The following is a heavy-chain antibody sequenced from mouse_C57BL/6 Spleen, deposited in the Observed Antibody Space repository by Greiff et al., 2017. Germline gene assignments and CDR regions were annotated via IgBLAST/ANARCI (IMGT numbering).Heavy chain of an antibody. V-gene: IGHV1-22*01. CDR3: ARLANYYGSSSAWFAY. J-gene: IGHJ3*01. CDR1: GYTFTDYN. D-gene: IGHD1-1*01. Sequence: EVKLQESGPELVKPGASVKMSCKASGYTFTDYNMHWVKQSHGKSLEWIGYINPNNGGTSYNQKFKGKATLTVNKSSSTAYMELRSLTSEDSAVYYCARLANYYGSSSAWFAYWGQGTLVTVSA. CDR2: INPNNGGT.